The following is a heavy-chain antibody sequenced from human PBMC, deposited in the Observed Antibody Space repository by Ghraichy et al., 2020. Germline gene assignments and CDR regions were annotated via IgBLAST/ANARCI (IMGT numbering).Heavy chain of an antibody. CDR2: SNSDGSTT. D-gene: IGHD3-3*01. CDR3: ARARGVETYDFFDY. J-gene: IGHJ4*02. V-gene: IGHV3-74*01. CDR1: GFTFSSHW. Sequence: GGSLRLSCAASGFTFSSHWMHWVRQAPGKGLVWVSRSNSDGSTTNYADSVKGRFTISRDNAKNTLYLQMNSLRAEDTALYHCARARGVETYDFFDYWGQGTLVTVSS.